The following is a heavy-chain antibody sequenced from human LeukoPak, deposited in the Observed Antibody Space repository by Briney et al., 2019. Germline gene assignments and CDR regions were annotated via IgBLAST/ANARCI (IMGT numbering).Heavy chain of an antibody. V-gene: IGHV1-69*13. CDR2: IIPICGTA. J-gene: IGHJ4*02. CDR3: ARAGPHYYDSSGYYYDYFDY. Sequence: SVKVSCKASGGTFSSYAISWVRQAPGQGLEWMGGIIPICGTANYAQKFQGRVTITADESTSTAYMELSSLRSEDTAVYYCARAGPHYYDSSGYYYDYFDYWGQGTLVTVSS. CDR1: GGTFSSYA. D-gene: IGHD3-22*01.